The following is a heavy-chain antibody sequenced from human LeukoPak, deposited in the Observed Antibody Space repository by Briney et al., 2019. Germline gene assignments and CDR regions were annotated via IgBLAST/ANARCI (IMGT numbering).Heavy chain of an antibody. V-gene: IGHV4-4*02. CDR1: GDSINSLDL. J-gene: IGHJ4*02. CDR2: MYLSGTT. Sequence: SETLSLTCTVSGDSINSLDLWSWVRQPPGKGLEWIGEMYLSGTTHSNPSVKSRVTISIDKSKNQFFLNLSSVTAADTAVYYCAGLVGRYSSGLYYYCFDYWGQGTLVTVSS. CDR3: AGLVGRYSSGLYYYCFDY. D-gene: IGHD3-22*01.